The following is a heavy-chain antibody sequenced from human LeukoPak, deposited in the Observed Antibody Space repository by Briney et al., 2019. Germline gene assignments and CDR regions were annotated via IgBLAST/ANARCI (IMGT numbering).Heavy chain of an antibody. D-gene: IGHD6-13*01. V-gene: IGHV3-21*06. CDR3: ARASIAAAGTRAFDI. CDR1: GFTLSSYR. Sequence: PGGSLRLSCAASGFTLSSYRMNWVRQAPGKGLEWVSSISSSGNYIYYADSVKGRFTISRDNAKNSLYLHMNSLRAEDTTVYYCARASIAAAGTRAFDIWGQGTMVTVSS. CDR2: ISSSGNYI. J-gene: IGHJ3*02.